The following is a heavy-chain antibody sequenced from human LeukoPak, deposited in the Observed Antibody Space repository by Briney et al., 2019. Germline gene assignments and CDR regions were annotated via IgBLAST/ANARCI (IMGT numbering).Heavy chain of an antibody. CDR2: IKSKTDGATT. V-gene: IGHV3-15*01. D-gene: IGHD3-22*01. Sequence: GGSLRLSCAASGFTFNHAWMSWVRQAPGKGLEWVGRIKSKTDGATTEYAAPVKGRLTISRDDSKNTLYLQMNSLKTEDTAVYYCTTVGSSRYYYYFDYWGQGSLVTVSS. CDR1: GFTFNHAW. CDR3: TTVGSSRYYYYFDY. J-gene: IGHJ4*02.